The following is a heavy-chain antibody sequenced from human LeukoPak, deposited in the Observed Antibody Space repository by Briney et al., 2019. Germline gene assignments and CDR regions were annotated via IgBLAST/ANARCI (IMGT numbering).Heavy chain of an antibody. CDR3: ARRRKDLNWFDP. Sequence: PGTLSLTCTVSGDSISNSDYYWGWIRQPPGKGLEWIALINYSGRTFYNPSLRSRVTISVDMSKNQFSLNLNSVTAADTAVYYCARRRKDLNWFDPWSQGTLVTVSS. CDR2: INYSGRT. V-gene: IGHV4-39*01. J-gene: IGHJ5*02. CDR1: GDSISNSDYY.